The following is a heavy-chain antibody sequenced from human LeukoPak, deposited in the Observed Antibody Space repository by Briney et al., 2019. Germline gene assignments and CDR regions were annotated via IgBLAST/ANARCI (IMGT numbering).Heavy chain of an antibody. J-gene: IGHJ4*02. D-gene: IGHD2/OR15-2a*01. Sequence: ASVKVSCKASGYTFTNYHIHWVRQAPGQGLEWMGIINPSGGSTSNAQKFQGRVTMTRDMSTSTVYMELSSLRSEDMAVYYCAEYGHSPYFDSWGQGTLVTVSS. V-gene: IGHV1-46*01. CDR2: INPSGGST. CDR3: AEYGHSPYFDS. CDR1: GYTFTNYH.